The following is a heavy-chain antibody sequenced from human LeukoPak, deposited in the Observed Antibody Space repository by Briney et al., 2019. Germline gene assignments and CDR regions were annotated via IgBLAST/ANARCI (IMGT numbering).Heavy chain of an antibody. D-gene: IGHD6-13*01. CDR3: ARGRLYSSSWYFLTVTTCDY. V-gene: IGHV4-34*01. CDR2: INHSGST. J-gene: IGHJ4*02. CDR1: GGSFSGYY. Sequence: SETLSLTCAVYGGSFSGYYWSWIRQPPGKGLEWIGEINHSGSTNYNPSLKSRVTISVDTSKNQFSLKLSSVTAADTAVYYCARGRLYSSSWYFLTVTTCDYWGQGTLVTVSS.